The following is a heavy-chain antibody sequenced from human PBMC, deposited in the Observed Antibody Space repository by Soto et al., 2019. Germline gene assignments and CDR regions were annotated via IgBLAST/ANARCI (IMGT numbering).Heavy chain of an antibody. V-gene: IGHV3-7*05. CDR1: GFTFSTYW. CDR2: RKEDGSEA. Sequence: EVQLVESGGGWVQPGGSLRLSCAASGFTFSTYWMNWVRQAPGKGLEWVANRKEDGSEAYYVDSVKGRFTISRDNAKNSLYLDMNSLRGEDTAVYYCARDWGAPGSGSALGYYYHFGMDVWGQGTTVTVPS. D-gene: IGHD6-25*01. CDR3: ARDWGAPGSGSALGYYYHFGMDV. J-gene: IGHJ6*02.